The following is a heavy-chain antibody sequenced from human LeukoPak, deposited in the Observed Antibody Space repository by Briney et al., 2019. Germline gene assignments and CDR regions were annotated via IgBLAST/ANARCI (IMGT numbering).Heavy chain of an antibody. J-gene: IGHJ6*02. D-gene: IGHD3-22*01. V-gene: IGHV1-69*04. CDR3: ARGVPHEYDSSGYHSGRYYYYGMDV. CDR1: GGTFSSYA. Sequence: ASVKVSCKASGGTFSSYAIIWVLQAPGQGLEWMGRFIPILGIANYAQKFQGRVTITADKSTSTAYMELSSLRSEDTAVYYCARGVPHEYDSSGYHSGRYYYYGMDVWGQGTTVTVSS. CDR2: FIPILGIA.